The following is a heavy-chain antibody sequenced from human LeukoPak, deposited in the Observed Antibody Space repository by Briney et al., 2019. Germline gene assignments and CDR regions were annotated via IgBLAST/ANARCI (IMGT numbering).Heavy chain of an antibody. CDR3: ARDQKVVGVAANPDTFDI. D-gene: IGHD2-15*01. Sequence: GGSRSLSCAPSGSTSGIYSMNWVRQAPGGGLGWVSSISSSSHYIYYAGSMKGRFTISRDNAKNSLYLQMNSLRAEDTAVYYCARDQKVVGVAANPDTFDIWGQGTMVTVSS. J-gene: IGHJ3*02. CDR1: GSTSGIYS. V-gene: IGHV3-21*01. CDR2: ISSSSHYI.